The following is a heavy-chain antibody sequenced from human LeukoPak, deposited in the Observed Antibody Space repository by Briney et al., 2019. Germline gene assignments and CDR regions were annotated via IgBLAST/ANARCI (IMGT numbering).Heavy chain of an antibody. J-gene: IGHJ4*02. Sequence: PGGSLRLSCVASGFTFSSYGMHWVRQAPGKGLEWVAFIRSDGNNKYYADSVKGRFTISRDNSKNTLYLQMNSLRSEDTAVYYCAKDGSGYSYSDYWGQGTLVTVSS. CDR1: GFTFSSYG. D-gene: IGHD5-18*01. CDR2: IRSDGNNK. V-gene: IGHV3-30*02. CDR3: AKDGSGYSYSDY.